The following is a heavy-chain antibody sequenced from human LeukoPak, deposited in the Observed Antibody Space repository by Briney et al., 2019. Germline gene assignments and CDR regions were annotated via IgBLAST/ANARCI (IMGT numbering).Heavy chain of an antibody. J-gene: IGHJ4*02. CDR3: ARDSSGYDRGPTYFDY. CDR2: IYYSGST. CDR1: GGSISSGDYY. Sequence: SETLSLTCTVSGGSISSGDYYWSWIRQPPRKGLEWIGYIYYSGSTYYNPSLKSRVTISVDTSKNQFSLKLSSVTAADTAVYYCARDSSGYDRGPTYFDYWGQGTLVTVSS. V-gene: IGHV4-30-4*01. D-gene: IGHD5-12*01.